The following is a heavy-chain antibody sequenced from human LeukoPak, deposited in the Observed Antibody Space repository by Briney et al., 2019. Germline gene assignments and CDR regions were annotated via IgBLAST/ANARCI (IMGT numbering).Heavy chain of an antibody. D-gene: IGHD2-2*01. J-gene: IGHJ6*02. CDR3: AKSGYQLPPQPDYYGMDV. Sequence: PGGSLRLSCAASGFTFSRYAMTWVRQAPGKGLEWVSTISGSGVSRDYANSVKGRITISRDNSKNTLYLQMNSLRAEDTAVYYCAKSGYQLPPQPDYYGMDVWGQGTTVTVSS. CDR2: ISGSGVSR. V-gene: IGHV3-23*01. CDR1: GFTFSRYA.